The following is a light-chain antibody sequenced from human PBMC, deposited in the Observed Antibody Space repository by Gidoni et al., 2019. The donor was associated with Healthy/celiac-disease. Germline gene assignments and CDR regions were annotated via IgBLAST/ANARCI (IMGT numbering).Light chain of an antibody. Sequence: SYELTQLSSVSVSPGQTASITRSGDKLGDKYACWYQQKPGQSPVLVIYQDSKRPSGIPARFSGSNSGNTATLTISGSQAMDEADYCCQAWDSSTVVFGGGTKLTGL. CDR3: QAWDSSTVV. V-gene: IGLV3-1*01. CDR1: KLGDKY. CDR2: QDS. J-gene: IGLJ2*01.